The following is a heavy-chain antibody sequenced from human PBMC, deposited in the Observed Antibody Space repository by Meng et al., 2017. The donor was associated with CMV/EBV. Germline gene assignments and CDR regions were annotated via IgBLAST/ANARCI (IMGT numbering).Heavy chain of an antibody. CDR3: ATYGSSTSCYTRSDY. CDR2: IRYDGSNK. J-gene: IGHJ4*02. V-gene: IGHV3-30*02. Sequence: GESLKISCAASGFTFSSYGMHWVRQAPGKGLEWVAFIRYDGSNKYYADSVKGRFTISRDNSKNTLYLQMNSLRAEDTAVYYCATYGSSTSCYTRSDYWGQGTLVTVSS. CDR1: GFTFSSYG. D-gene: IGHD2-2*02.